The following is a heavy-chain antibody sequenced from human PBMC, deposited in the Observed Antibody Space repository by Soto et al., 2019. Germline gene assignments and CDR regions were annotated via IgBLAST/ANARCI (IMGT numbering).Heavy chain of an antibody. CDR3: AKLFGETYCGGDCFNYFDY. CDR1: GFTFSSYA. J-gene: IGHJ4*02. V-gene: IGHV3-23*01. D-gene: IGHD2-21*01. CDR2: ISGSGGST. Sequence: GGSLRLSCAASGFTFSSYAMSWVRQAPGKGLEWVSAISGSGGSTYYADSVKGRFTISRDNSKNTLYLQMNSLRAEDTAVYYCAKLFGETYCGGDCFNYFDYWGQGTLVTVSS.